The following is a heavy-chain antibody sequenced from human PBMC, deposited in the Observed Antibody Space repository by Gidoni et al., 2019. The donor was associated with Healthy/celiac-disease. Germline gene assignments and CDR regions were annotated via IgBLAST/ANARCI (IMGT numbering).Heavy chain of an antibody. CDR3: VVNAMVRGVSFDY. J-gene: IGHJ4*02. Sequence: QVQLQESGPGLVKPSQTLSPTCTVSGGPISSGGYYWSWIRQHPGKGLEWIGYIYYSGSTYYNPSLKSRVTISVDTSKNQFSLKLSSVTAADTAVYYCVVNAMVRGVSFDYWGQGTLVTVSS. CDR2: IYYSGST. V-gene: IGHV4-31*03. D-gene: IGHD3-10*01. CDR1: GGPISSGGYY.